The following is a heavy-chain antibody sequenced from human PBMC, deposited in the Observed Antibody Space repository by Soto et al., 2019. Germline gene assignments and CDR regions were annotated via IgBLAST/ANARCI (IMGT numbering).Heavy chain of an antibody. V-gene: IGHV3-23*01. J-gene: IGHJ3*02. Sequence: YAVFWLNFVDLGRRRVRQAPGKGLEWVSAISGSGGTTYYADSVKGRFTFSRDNSKNTLYLQMNSLRAEDTAVYYCAKTANGWFSAFDIWGQGTMVTVSS. CDR2: ISGSGGTT. CDR1: WLNFVDLG. D-gene: IGHD6-19*01. CDR3: AKTANGWFSAFDI.